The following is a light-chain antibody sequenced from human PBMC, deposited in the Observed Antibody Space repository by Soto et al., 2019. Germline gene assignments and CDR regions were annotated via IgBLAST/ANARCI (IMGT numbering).Light chain of an antibody. Sequence: QSVLTQPASVSGSPGQSITISCTGTSSDVGSYNYVSWYQQHPGKAPKPMIYEVSNRPSGVSNRFSGSKSGNTASLTISGLQAEDEANYYCSSYTSISTRVFGGGTKVTVL. CDR1: SSDVGSYNY. CDR3: SSYTSISTRV. CDR2: EVS. J-gene: IGLJ3*02. V-gene: IGLV2-14*01.